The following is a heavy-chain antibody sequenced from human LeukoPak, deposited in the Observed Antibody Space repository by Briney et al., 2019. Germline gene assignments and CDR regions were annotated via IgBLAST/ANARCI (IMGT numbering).Heavy chain of an antibody. V-gene: IGHV3-7*03. J-gene: IGHJ4*02. D-gene: IGHD2/OR15-2a*01. CDR2: IKQDGSEK. Sequence: GGSLRLSCAASGFTFSSYWMSWVRQAPGKGLERVANIKQDGSEKYYVDSVKGRFTIARDNAKNSLFLQMNSLRAEDTAVYYCARDCHSALWSPTPFEYWGQGILVTVSS. CDR3: ARDCHSALWSPTPFEY. CDR1: GFTFSSYW.